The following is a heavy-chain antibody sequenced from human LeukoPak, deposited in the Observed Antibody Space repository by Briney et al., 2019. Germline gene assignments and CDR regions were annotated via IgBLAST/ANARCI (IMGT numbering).Heavy chain of an antibody. CDR3: ARDRRFIIYGDAFDI. CDR1: GCTFSSYS. Sequence: GGSLRLSCASSGCTFSSYSMNWVRQAPGKGLEWVSSISSSSSYIYYADSVKGRFTISRDNSKNSLYLQMNSQKSDHTAVYYCARDRRFIIYGDAFDIWGQGTMVTVSS. CDR2: ISSSSSYI. J-gene: IGHJ3*02. V-gene: IGHV3-21*01. D-gene: IGHD3-10*01.